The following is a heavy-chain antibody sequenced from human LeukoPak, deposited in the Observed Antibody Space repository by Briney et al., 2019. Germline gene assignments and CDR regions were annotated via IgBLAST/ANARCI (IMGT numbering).Heavy chain of an antibody. Sequence: QSGGSLRLSCAASGFTFTTYWMSWVRQAPGKGLEWVAKISPDGSEKYYVDSVKGRFTISRDNAKNSLDLQMSSLRADDTAVYYCARGGSSRFEQWGQGTLVTVSS. D-gene: IGHD6-13*01. V-gene: IGHV3-7*04. CDR1: GFTFTTYW. CDR2: ISPDGSEK. J-gene: IGHJ4*02. CDR3: ARGGSSRFEQ.